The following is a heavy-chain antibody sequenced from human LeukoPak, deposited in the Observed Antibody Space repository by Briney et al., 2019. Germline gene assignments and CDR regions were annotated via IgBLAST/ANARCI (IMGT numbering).Heavy chain of an antibody. J-gene: IGHJ4*02. CDR1: GFTFNRNN. CDR2: ISSTSITM. Sequence: PGGSLRLSCAASGFTFNRNNMNWVRQAPGKGLEWVSYISSTSITMYYADSVKGRFTISRDNAKNSLYLRMNNLRADDTAVYYCARETILAVAGDFWGQGTLVTVSS. D-gene: IGHD6-19*01. CDR3: ARETILAVAGDF. V-gene: IGHV3-48*01.